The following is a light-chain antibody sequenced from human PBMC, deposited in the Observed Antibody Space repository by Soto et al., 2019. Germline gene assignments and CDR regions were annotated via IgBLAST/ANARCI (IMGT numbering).Light chain of an antibody. CDR3: QTWGTGSHVV. V-gene: IGLV4-69*01. CDR2: LNSDGSH. CDR1: SGHSSYA. J-gene: IGLJ2*01. Sequence: QSVLTHSPSASASLGASVKLTCTLSSGHSSYAIAWHQQQPEKGPRYLMKLNSDGSHSKGDGIPDRFSGSSSGAERYLTISSLQSEDEADYYCQTWGTGSHVVFGGGTKLTVL.